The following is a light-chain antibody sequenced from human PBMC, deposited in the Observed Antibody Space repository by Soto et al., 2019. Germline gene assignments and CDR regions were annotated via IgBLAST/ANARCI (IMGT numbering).Light chain of an antibody. Sequence: IQLSQSPSSLYASVGDRVNITYRANHGSNTYVAWHQQKAGKAPKLLIYAASSLQSVVPSVFSGSGSGTYFTLTISSLQPEDFATYYCQQYSSYSETFGQGTKVDI. V-gene: IGKV1-9*01. J-gene: IGKJ2*01. CDR2: AAS. CDR1: HGSNTY. CDR3: QQYSSYSET.